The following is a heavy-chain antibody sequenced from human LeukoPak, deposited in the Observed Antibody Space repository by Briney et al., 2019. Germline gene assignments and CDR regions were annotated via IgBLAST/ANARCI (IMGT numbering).Heavy chain of an antibody. CDR3: ASSSGSYNYGYLFDY. J-gene: IGHJ4*02. V-gene: IGHV4-30-4*01. Sequence: SQTLSLTCTVSGGSISSGDYYWSWIRQPPGKGLEWIGYIYYSGSTYYNPSLKSRVTISVDTSKNQFSLKLSSVTAADTAVYYCASSSGSYNYGYLFDYWGQGTLVTVSS. D-gene: IGHD5-18*01. CDR2: IYYSGST. CDR1: GGSISSGDYY.